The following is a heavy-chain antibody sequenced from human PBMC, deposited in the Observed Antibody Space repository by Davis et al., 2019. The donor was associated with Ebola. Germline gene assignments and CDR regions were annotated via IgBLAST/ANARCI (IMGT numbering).Heavy chain of an antibody. CDR1: GYTFTGYY. D-gene: IGHD3/OR15-3a*01. CDR2: INPNSGGT. CDR3: ASFGQLVESYYFDY. V-gene: IGHV1-2*06. J-gene: IGHJ4*02. Sequence: AASVKVPCKASGYTFTGYYMHWVRQAPGQGLEWMGRINPNSGGTNYAQKFQGRVTMTRDTSISTAYMELSRLTSDDTAVYYCASFGQLVESYYFDYWGQGTLVTVSS.